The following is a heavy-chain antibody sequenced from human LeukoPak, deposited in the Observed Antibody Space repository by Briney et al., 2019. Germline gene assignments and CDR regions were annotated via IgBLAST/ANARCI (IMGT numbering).Heavy chain of an antibody. CDR3: ARNADGSGNLLPFYFDY. CDR2: IYYTGST. CDR1: GGYISSSGYY. V-gene: IGHV4-31*03. D-gene: IGHD3-10*01. J-gene: IGHJ4*02. Sequence: PSQTLSLTCTVSGGYISSSGYYWSWIRQHPGKGLEWIGYIYYTGSTYYNPSLKSRVAISVDTSKNQFSLILSSVTAADTAVYYCARNADGSGNLLPFYFDYWGPGTLVTVSS.